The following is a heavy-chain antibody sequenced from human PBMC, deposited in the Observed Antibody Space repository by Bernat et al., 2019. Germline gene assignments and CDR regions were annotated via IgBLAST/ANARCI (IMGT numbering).Heavy chain of an antibody. V-gene: IGHV4-34*01. CDR1: GGSFSGYY. Sequence: QVQLQQWGAGLLKPSETLSLTCAVYGGSFSGYYWSWIRQPPGKGLEWIGEINHSGSTNYNPSLKSRVTISVDTSKNQFSLKLSSVTAADTAVYYCARYDGYEDKYYFDYWGQGTLVTVSS. D-gene: IGHD5-12*01. J-gene: IGHJ4*02. CDR3: ARYDGYEDKYYFDY. CDR2: INHSGST.